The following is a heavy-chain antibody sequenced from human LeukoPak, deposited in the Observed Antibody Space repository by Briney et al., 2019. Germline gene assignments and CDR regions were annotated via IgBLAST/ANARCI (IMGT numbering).Heavy chain of an antibody. V-gene: IGHV5-51*01. CDR1: GYSFTNYW. D-gene: IGHD1-26*01. CDR2: IYPGDSDT. Sequence: GESLKISCKGSGYSFTNYWIGWVRQMPGKGLEWMGIIYPGDSDTRYSPSFQGQVTISADKSISTAYLQWSSLKASDTAMYYCARSPIWEPRHLRWSYSYYFDYWGQGTLVTVSS. CDR3: ARSPIWEPRHLRWSYSYYFDY. J-gene: IGHJ4*02.